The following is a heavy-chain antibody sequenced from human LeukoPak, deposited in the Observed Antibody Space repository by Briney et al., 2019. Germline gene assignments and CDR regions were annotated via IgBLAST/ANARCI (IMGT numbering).Heavy chain of an antibody. D-gene: IGHD6-6*01. CDR1: GGSFSGYY. CDR3: ARGIAARRLSFFDY. CDR2: INHSGST. J-gene: IGHJ4*02. Sequence: SETLSLTCAVYGGSFSGYYWSWIRQPPGKGLEWIGEINHSGSTNYNPSLKSRVTISVDTSKNQFSLKLSPVTAADTAVYYCARGIAARRLSFFDYWGQGTLVTVSS. V-gene: IGHV4-34*01.